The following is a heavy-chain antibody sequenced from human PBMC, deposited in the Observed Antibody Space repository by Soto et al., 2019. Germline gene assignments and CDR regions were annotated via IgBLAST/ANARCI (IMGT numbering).Heavy chain of an antibody. J-gene: IGHJ6*02. CDR3: GRVWAAGAGNYYYGMDV. CDR1: GYTFTSYD. CDR2: MNPNSGNT. V-gene: IGHV1-8*01. Sequence: QVQLVQSGAEVKKPGASVKVSCKASGYTFTSYDINWVRQATGQGLEWMGWMNPNSGNTGYAQKFQGRVTMTRNTSISTAYMELSSLRSEDTAVYYCGRVWAAGAGNYYYGMDVWGQGTTVTVSS. D-gene: IGHD6-13*01.